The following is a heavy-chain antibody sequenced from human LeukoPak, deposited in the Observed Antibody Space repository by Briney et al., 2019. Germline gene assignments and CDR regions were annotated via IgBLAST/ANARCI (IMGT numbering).Heavy chain of an antibody. V-gene: IGHV4-30-4*08. CDR2: IYYSGST. Sequence: PSETLSLTCTVSGGSLSSGDYYWSWIRQPPGKGLEWSGYIYYSGSTYYNPSLKSRVTISVDTSKNQFSLKLSSVTAADTAVYYCARESRFLEWSADYWGQGTLVTVSS. J-gene: IGHJ4*02. CDR1: GGSLSSGDYY. CDR3: ARESRFLEWSADY. D-gene: IGHD3-3*01.